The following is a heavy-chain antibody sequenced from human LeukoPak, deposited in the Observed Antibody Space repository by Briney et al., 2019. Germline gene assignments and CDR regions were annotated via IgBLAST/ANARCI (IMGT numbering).Heavy chain of an antibody. CDR1: GFTFSDAW. V-gene: IGHV3-15*01. CDR2: IKSKTDGGTI. D-gene: IGHD3-10*01. Sequence: GGSLRLSCVASGFTFSDAWMSWVRQAPGKGLEWVGRIKSKTDGGTIDYAAPVKGRFTISRDDSKNTLYLQMNSLKSEDTAVYYCSSLAMIRGVMPFDYWGQGTLVTVSS. CDR3: SSLAMIRGVMPFDY. J-gene: IGHJ4*02.